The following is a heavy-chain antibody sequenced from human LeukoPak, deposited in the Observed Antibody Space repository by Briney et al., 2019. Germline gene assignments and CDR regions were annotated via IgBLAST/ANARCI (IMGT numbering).Heavy chain of an antibody. V-gene: IGHV3-74*01. CDR3: AEAGGPYYFDY. D-gene: IGHD3-16*01. J-gene: IGHJ4*02. CDR1: GFTFSSYW. CDR2: INSAGNSA. Sequence: PGGSLRLSCAASGFTFSSYWMYWVRQAPGKGLVWVSRINSAGNSAFYADPVKGRFTISRDNSKNTLYLQMNSLRAEDTAVYYCAEAGGPYYFDYWGQGTLVTVSS.